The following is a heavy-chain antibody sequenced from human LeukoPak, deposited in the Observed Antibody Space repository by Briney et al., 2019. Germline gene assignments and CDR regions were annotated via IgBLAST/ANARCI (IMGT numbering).Heavy chain of an antibody. CDR2: IYPDDSDT. D-gene: IGHD5-24*01. Sequence: GESLKISCKGSGYRFADYWIAWVRQVPGQGLDWMGIIYPDDSDTRYSPSFLGQVTISADKSISTAYLQWSSLKASDTAMYYCARPVEMATSPFDYWGQRTLVTVSS. CDR1: GYRFADYW. V-gene: IGHV5-51*01. J-gene: IGHJ4*02. CDR3: ARPVEMATSPFDY.